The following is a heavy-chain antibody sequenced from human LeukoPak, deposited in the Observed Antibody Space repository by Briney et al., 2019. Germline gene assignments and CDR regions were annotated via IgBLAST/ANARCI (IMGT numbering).Heavy chain of an antibody. D-gene: IGHD3-9*01. CDR1: GFTLTSSG. CDR3: ARARYFDWLGDFDY. V-gene: IGHV1-18*01. J-gene: IGHJ4*02. Sequence: ASVKVSCKVSGFTLTSSGISWVRQAPGQGLEWMGWISAYNGNTNYAQKLQGRVTMTTDTSTSTAYMELRSLRSDDTAVYYCARARYFDWLGDFDYWGQGTLVTVSS. CDR2: ISAYNGNT.